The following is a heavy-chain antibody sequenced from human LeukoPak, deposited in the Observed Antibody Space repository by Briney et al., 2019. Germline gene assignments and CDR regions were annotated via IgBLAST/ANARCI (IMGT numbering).Heavy chain of an antibody. Sequence: GGSLRLSCAASGFTFSSYGMHWVRQAPGKGLEWVAVISYDGSNKYYADSVKGRFTISRDNSKNTLYLQMNSLRAEDTAVYYCAKGDTAMVHDYWGQGTLVTVSS. CDR1: GFTFSSYG. CDR2: ISYDGSNK. D-gene: IGHD5-18*01. J-gene: IGHJ4*02. CDR3: AKGDTAMVHDY. V-gene: IGHV3-30*18.